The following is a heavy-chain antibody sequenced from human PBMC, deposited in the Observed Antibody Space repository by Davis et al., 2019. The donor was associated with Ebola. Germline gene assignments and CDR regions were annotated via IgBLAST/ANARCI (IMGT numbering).Heavy chain of an antibody. Sequence: PAGSLTLSCAASGFTFSDYYMSWIHQAPGKGLEWVSYISSSGSTIYYADSVKGRFTISRDNAKNSLYLQMNSLRDEDTAVYYCARAYCSSTSCYGFYYYYMDVWGKGTTVTVSS. J-gene: IGHJ6*03. V-gene: IGHV3-11*04. CDR3: ARAYCSSTSCYGFYYYYMDV. CDR1: GFTFSDYY. CDR2: ISSSGSTI. D-gene: IGHD2-2*01.